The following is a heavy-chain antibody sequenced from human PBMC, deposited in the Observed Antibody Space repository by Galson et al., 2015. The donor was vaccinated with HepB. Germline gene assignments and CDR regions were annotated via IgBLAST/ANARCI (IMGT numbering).Heavy chain of an antibody. D-gene: IGHD3-16*01. V-gene: IGHV3-30*18. J-gene: IGHJ5*02. Sequence: SLRLSCAASGFAFSSYGMHWVRQAPGKGLEWVAVISYDGSNKYYADSVKGRFTISRDNSKNTLYLQMNSLRAEDTAVYYCAKDLFDRLDPWGQGTLVTVSS. CDR2: ISYDGSNK. CDR1: GFAFSSYG. CDR3: AKDLFDRLDP.